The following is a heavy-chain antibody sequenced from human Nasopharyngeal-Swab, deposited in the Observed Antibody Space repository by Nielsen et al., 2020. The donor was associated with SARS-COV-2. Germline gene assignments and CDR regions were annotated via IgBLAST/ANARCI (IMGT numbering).Heavy chain of an antibody. CDR2: IGTAGDT. V-gene: IGHV3-13*04. J-gene: IGHJ6*02. CDR1: GFTFSSYD. Sequence: GESLKISCAASGFTFSSYDMHWVRQATGKGLEWVSAIGTAGDTYYPGSVKGRFTISRENAKNSLYLQMNSLRAGDTAVYYCAGAVGYCSSTSCYYYYGMDVWGQGTTVTVSS. CDR3: AGAVGYCSSTSCYYYYGMDV. D-gene: IGHD2-2*03.